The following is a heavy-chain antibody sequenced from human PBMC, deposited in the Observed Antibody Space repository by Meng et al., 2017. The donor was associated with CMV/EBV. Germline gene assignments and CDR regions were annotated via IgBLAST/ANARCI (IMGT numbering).Heavy chain of an antibody. CDR3: ARGLRLGKYQLLRGASGDY. V-gene: IGHV3-30-3*01. CDR2: ISYDGSNK. D-gene: IGHD2-2*01. CDR1: GFTFSSYA. Sequence: GESLKISCAASGFTFSSYAMHWVRQAPGKGLEWVAVISYDGSNKYYVDSVKGRFTISRDNSKNTLYLQMNSLRAEDTAVYYCARGLRLGKYQLLRGASGDYWGQGTLVTVSS. J-gene: IGHJ4*02.